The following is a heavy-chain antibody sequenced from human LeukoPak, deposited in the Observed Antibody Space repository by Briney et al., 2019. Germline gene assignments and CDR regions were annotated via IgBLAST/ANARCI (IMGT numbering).Heavy chain of an antibody. V-gene: IGHV3-23*01. CDR3: AELGITMIGGV. D-gene: IGHD3-10*02. CDR1: GFTFSSYG. J-gene: IGHJ6*04. CDR2: ISGSGGST. Sequence: RTGGSLRLSCAASGFTFSSYGMSWVRQAPGKGLEGVSAISGSGGSTYYADSVKGRFTISRDNSKNTLYLQMNSLRAEDTAVYYCAELGITMIGGVWGKGTTVTISS.